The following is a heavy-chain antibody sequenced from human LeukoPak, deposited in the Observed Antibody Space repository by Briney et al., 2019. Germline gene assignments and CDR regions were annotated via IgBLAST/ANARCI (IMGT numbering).Heavy chain of an antibody. Sequence: ASVKVSCKAPGYTFTGYYMHWVRQAPGQGLEWMGWINPNSGGTNYAQKFQGWVTMTRDTSISTAYMELSRLRADDTAVYYCARDVQYDFWSGYNWFDPWGQGTLVTVSS. CDR1: GYTFTGYY. CDR2: INPNSGGT. V-gene: IGHV1-2*04. D-gene: IGHD3-3*01. J-gene: IGHJ5*02. CDR3: ARDVQYDFWSGYNWFDP.